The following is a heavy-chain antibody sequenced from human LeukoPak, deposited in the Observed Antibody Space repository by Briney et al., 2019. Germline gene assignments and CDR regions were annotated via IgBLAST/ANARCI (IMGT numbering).Heavy chain of an antibody. CDR1: GFTFNIYN. V-gene: IGHV3-21*01. J-gene: IGHJ6*02. Sequence: NPGGSLKLSCAASGFTFNIYNFNWVRQAPGKGLEWASSISSSGSYIYYADSVKGRFTISRDNAKNSLYLQMNSLRAEDTAVYYCARSIRVYAMRYHGMDVWGQGTTVTVSS. D-gene: IGHD2-2*01. CDR2: ISSSGSYI. CDR3: ARSIRVYAMRYHGMDV.